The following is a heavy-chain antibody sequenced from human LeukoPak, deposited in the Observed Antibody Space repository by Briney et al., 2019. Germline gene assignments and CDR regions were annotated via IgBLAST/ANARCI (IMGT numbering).Heavy chain of an antibody. CDR2: INPNSGGT. V-gene: IGHV1-2*02. D-gene: IGHD3-22*01. J-gene: IGHJ6*03. CDR3: ARDEDYYDSSGSGYMDV. Sequence: EASVKVSCKASGYTFTGYYMHWVRQAPGQGLEWVGWINPNSGGTNYAQKFQGRVTMTRDTSISTAYMELSSLRSEDTAVYFCARDEDYYDSSGSGYMDVWGKGTTVTVSS. CDR1: GYTFTGYY.